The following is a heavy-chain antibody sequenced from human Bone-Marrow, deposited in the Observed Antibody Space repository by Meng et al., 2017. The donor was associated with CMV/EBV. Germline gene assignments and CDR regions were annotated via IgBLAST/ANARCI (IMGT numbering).Heavy chain of an antibody. V-gene: IGHV3-30*04. J-gene: IGHJ4*02. CDR1: GFTFSSYA. CDR3: ASGTDISAIAVAGTFDY. Sequence: GESLKISCAASGFTFSSYAMHWVRQAPGKGLEWVAVISYDGSNKYYADSVKGRFTISRDNSKNTLYLQMNSLRAEDTAVYYCASGTDISAIAVAGTFDYRGQGTLVTVSS. D-gene: IGHD6-19*01. CDR2: ISYDGSNK.